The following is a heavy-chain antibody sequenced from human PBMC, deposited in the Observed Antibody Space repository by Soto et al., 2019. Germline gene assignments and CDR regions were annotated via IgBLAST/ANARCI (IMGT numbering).Heavy chain of an antibody. CDR2: INAGDGVT. D-gene: IGHD3-10*01. Sequence: QVPLVQSGAEVKKPGASVKVSCKASGYTFTSYAIHWVRQAPGQRLEWMGWINAGDGVTKYSQKFQGRVTITWDTSASTAYTELSSLRSEDTAVFYCARGDAGTDFDYWGQGNLVTVSS. CDR3: ARGDAGTDFDY. CDR1: GYTFTSYA. J-gene: IGHJ4*02. V-gene: IGHV1-3*01.